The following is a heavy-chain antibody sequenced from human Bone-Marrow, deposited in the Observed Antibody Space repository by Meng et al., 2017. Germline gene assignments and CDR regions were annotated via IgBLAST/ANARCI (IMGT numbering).Heavy chain of an antibody. Sequence: SVKISCKASGGTFSSYSTSWWRQAPGQGLEWRGGIIPIFGTANYAQKVQGRVTITTDESTSTAYMELSSLRSEDTAVYYCARNTAMVSHYYYGMDVWGQGTTVTVSS. D-gene: IGHD5-18*01. CDR2: IIPIFGTA. J-gene: IGHJ6*02. CDR3: ARNTAMVSHYYYGMDV. CDR1: GGTFSSYS. V-gene: IGHV1-69*05.